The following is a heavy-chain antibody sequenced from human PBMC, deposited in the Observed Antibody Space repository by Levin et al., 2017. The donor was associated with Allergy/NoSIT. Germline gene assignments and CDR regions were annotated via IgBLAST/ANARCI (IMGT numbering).Heavy chain of an antibody. Sequence: LTGGSLRLSCAASGFSFSSYWMHWVRQAPGKGLVWVSRIDNDGYNTNYADSVKGRSTISRDNAKNTLYLPMNRLRAEETAVYYCVRRTSHAFDIWGQGTMVIVSS. J-gene: IGHJ3*02. CDR3: VRRTSHAFDI. V-gene: IGHV3-74*01. CDR2: IDNDGYNT. CDR1: GFSFSSYW.